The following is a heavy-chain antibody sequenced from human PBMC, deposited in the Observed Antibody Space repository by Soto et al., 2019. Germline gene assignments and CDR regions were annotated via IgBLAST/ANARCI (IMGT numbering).Heavy chain of an antibody. V-gene: IGHV4-31*03. CDR1: GFSISSAGYY. CDR2: IYYSGST. CDR3: ARADRRSSNWFDP. Sequence: PSETLSLTCPFSGFSISSAGYYWIWLLEHPGKGLEWIGYIYYSGSTYYNPSLKSRVTISVDTSKNQFSLKLSSVTAADTAVYYCARADRRSSNWFDPWGQGTLVTVSS. J-gene: IGHJ5*02.